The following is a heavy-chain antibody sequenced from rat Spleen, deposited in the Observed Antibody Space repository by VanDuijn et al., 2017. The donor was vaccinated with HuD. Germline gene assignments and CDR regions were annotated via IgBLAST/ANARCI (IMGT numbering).Heavy chain of an antibody. Sequence: EVQLVESDGGLVQPGRSLKLSCAASGFTFSDYYMAWVRQAPTKGLEWVATIIYDGSKTHYRDSVKGRFTVSRDNAKSTLYLQMDSLRSEDTATYYCARHDYGGSFDYWGQGVMVTVSS. D-gene: IGHD1-11*01. CDR3: ARHDYGGSFDY. CDR1: GFTFSDYY. J-gene: IGHJ2*01. V-gene: IGHV5S10*01. CDR2: IIYDGSKT.